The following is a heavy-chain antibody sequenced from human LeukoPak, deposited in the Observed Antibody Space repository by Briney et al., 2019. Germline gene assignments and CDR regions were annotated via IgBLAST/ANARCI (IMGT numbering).Heavy chain of an antibody. CDR2: IIPIFGTA. V-gene: IGHV1-69*13. CDR3: ARVRTAMVRGVGYYFDY. Sequence: GASVKVSCKASGGTFSSYAISWVRQAPGQGLEWMGGIIPIFGTANHAQKFQGRVTITADESTSTAYMELGSLRSEDTAVYYCARVRTAMVRGVGYYFDYWGQGTLVTVSS. CDR1: GGTFSSYA. D-gene: IGHD3-10*01. J-gene: IGHJ4*02.